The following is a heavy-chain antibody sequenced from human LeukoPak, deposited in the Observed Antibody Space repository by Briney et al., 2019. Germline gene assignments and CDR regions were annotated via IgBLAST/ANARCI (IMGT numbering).Heavy chain of an antibody. Sequence: GGSLRLSCAASGFTFSSYAMHWVRQAPGKGLEWVAVISYDGSNKYYADSVKGRFTISRDNSKNTLYLQMNSLRAEDTAVYYCARDMDPMDVWGQGTTVTVSS. D-gene: IGHD3-10*01. J-gene: IGHJ6*02. CDR1: GFTFSSYA. CDR3: ARDMDPMDV. V-gene: IGHV3-30-3*01. CDR2: ISYDGSNK.